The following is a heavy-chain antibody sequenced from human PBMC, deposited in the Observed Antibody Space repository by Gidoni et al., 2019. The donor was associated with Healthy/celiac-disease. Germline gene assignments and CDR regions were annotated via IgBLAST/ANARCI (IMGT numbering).Heavy chain of an antibody. D-gene: IGHD3-22*01. CDR1: GGSISSGSYY. J-gene: IGHJ4*02. CDR3: ARATYYYDSSGYLDFSVFDY. Sequence: QVQLQESGPGLVKPSQTLSLTCTVSGGSISSGSYYWSWIRQPAGKGLEWIGRIYTSGSTNYNPSLKSRVTMSVDTSKNQFSLKLSSVTAADTAVYYCARATYYYDSSGYLDFSVFDYWGQGTLVTVSS. CDR2: IYTSGST. V-gene: IGHV4-61*02.